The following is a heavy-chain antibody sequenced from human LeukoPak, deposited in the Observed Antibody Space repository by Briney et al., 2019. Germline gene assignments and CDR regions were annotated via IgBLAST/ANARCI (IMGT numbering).Heavy chain of an antibody. D-gene: IGHD3-10*02. CDR1: GFTFSSYE. CDR2: ISSSGSTI. Sequence: GGSLRLSCAVSGFTFSSYEMNWVRQAPGKGLEWVSYISSSGSTIYYADSVKGRFTISRDNAKNSLYLQMNSLGAEDTAVYYCAELGITMIGGVWGKGTTVTISS. J-gene: IGHJ6*04. V-gene: IGHV3-48*03. CDR3: AELGITMIGGV.